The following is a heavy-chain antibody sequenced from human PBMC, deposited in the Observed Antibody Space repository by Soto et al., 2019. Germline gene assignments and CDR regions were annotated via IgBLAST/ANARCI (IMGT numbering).Heavy chain of an antibody. J-gene: IGHJ4*02. CDR1: GFTVSSNY. Sequence: EVQLVESGGGLVQPGGSLRLSCAASGFTVSSNYMSWVRQAPGKGLEWVSVIYTGGSTYYADSVKGRFTISRDNSKNTLYLQMNSLRAEDTAVYYYARDYGGSGRFDYWGQGTLVTVSS. V-gene: IGHV3-66*01. CDR2: IYTGGST. CDR3: ARDYGGSGRFDY. D-gene: IGHD4-17*01.